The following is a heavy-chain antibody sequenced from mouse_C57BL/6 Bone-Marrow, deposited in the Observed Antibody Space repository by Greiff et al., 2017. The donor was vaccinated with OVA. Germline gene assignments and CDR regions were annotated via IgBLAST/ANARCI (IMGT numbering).Heavy chain of an antibody. J-gene: IGHJ1*03. CDR1: GYTFTSYT. D-gene: IGHD1-1*01. V-gene: IGHV1-4*01. Sequence: QVQLQQSGADLARPGASVKLSCKASGYTFTSYTMHWVKQRPGQGLEWIGYINPSSGYTKYNQKFKDKATLTADKSSSTAYMQLSSLTSEDSAVYYCARGGSRGYFDVWGTGTTVTVSS. CDR2: INPSSGYT. CDR3: ARGGSRGYFDV.